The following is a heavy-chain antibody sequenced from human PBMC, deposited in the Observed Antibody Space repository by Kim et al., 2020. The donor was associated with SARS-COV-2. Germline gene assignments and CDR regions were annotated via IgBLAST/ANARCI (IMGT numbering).Heavy chain of an antibody. CDR1: GGSISSYY. D-gene: IGHD2-15*01. CDR3: ARIPLYCSGGSCWVGYFDY. CDR2: IYYSGST. Sequence: SETLSLTCTVSGGSISSYYWSWIRQPPGKGLEWIGYIYYSGSTIYNPSLKSRVTISVDTSKNQFSLKLSSVTAADTAVYYCARIPLYCSGGSCWVGYFDYWGQGTLVTVSS. V-gene: IGHV4-59*13. J-gene: IGHJ4*02.